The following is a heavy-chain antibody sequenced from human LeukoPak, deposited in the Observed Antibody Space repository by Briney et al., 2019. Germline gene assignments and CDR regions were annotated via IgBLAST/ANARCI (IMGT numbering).Heavy chain of an antibody. Sequence: GGSLRLSCAAPGFTFSDYYMSWVRQAPGKGLEWVSVIYSGGSTYYADSVKGRFTISRDNSKNTLYLQMNSLRAEDTAVYYCATWDNYYDSSGYLGYWGQGTLVTVSS. D-gene: IGHD3-22*01. CDR1: GFTFSDYY. J-gene: IGHJ4*02. CDR2: IYSGGST. CDR3: ATWDNYYDSSGYLGY. V-gene: IGHV3-66*01.